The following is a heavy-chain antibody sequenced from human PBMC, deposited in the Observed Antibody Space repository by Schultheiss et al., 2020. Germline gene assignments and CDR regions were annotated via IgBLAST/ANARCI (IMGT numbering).Heavy chain of an antibody. CDR2: IYPGDSDT. CDR3: ARHGGDFWSGHPYYFDY. V-gene: IGHV5-51*01. Sequence: GESLKISCKGSGYSFTSYWIGWVRQMPGKGLEWMGIIYPGDSDTRYSPSFQGQVTISADKSISTAYLQWSSLKASDTAMYYCARHGGDFWSGHPYYFDYWGKGTLVTGYS. J-gene: IGHJ4*02. D-gene: IGHD3-3*01. CDR1: GYSFTSYW.